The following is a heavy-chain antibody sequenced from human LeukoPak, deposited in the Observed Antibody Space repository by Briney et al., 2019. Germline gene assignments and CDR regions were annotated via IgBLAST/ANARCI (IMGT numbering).Heavy chain of an antibody. CDR1: GFTFSSYG. V-gene: IGHV3-30*02. CDR2: IRYDGSNK. D-gene: IGHD2-15*01. J-gene: IGHJ4*02. Sequence: PEGSLRLSCAASGFTFSSYGMHWVRQAPGKGLEWVAFIRYDGSNKYYADSVKGRFTISRDNSKNTLYLQMNSLRAEDTAVYYCAKAVYCSGGSCYEYYFDYWGQGTLLTVSS. CDR3: AKAVYCSGGSCYEYYFDY.